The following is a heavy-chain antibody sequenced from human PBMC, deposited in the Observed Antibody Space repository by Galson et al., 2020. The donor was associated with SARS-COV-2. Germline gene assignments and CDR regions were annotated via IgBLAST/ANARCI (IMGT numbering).Heavy chain of an antibody. CDR3: AKEKEILHLHYYAMDG. D-gene: IGHD1-26*01. J-gene: IGHJ6*02. Sequence: GGSLRLSCVVSGFTFNNFGIHWVRQAPGKGLEWVALISYEGSIKHYGESVKGRFTIARDNSKNTVYLQMNSLRVEDTAVYYCAKEKEILHLHYYAMDGWGRGTTVTVSS. V-gene: IGHV3-30*18. CDR1: GFTFNNFG. CDR2: ISYEGSIK.